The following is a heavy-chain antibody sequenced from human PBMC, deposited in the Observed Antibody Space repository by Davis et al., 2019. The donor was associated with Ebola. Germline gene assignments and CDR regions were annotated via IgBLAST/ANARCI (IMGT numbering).Heavy chain of an antibody. J-gene: IGHJ6*02. D-gene: IGHD2-21*01. CDR1: GFTFSNYW. CDR2: INSDGSST. CDR3: ARDPWAPTRGIVMGGMEA. Sequence: GESLKISCAVSGFTFSNYWMHWVRQAPGKGLVWVSRINSDGSSTTYADSVKGRFTISRDNAKNTVYLQMNSLRAEDTAVYYCARDPWAPTRGIVMGGMEAWGQGTTVTVSS. V-gene: IGHV3-74*01.